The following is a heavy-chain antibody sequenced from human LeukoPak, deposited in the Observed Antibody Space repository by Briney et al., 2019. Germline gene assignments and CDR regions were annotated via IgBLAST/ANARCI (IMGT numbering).Heavy chain of an antibody. CDR3: ARESSGHLNAFDI. V-gene: IGHV4-59*01. J-gene: IGHJ3*02. CDR1: GGSISNYY. Sequence: KPSETLSLTCTVSGGSISNYYWSWIRQPPGKGLERIGYIHNTGTTNYNPSLKSRVTISLDTSKNQFSLKLTSVSAADTAVYYCARESSGHLNAFDIWGQGTMVTVSS. CDR2: IHNTGTT. D-gene: IGHD6-19*01.